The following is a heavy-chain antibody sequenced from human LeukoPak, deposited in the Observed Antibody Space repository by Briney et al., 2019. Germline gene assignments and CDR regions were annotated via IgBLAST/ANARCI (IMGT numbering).Heavy chain of an antibody. V-gene: IGHV3-30-3*01. CDR1: GFTFSNYA. J-gene: IGHJ3*01. Sequence: GRSLRLSCAASGFTFSNYAMHWVRQAPGKGLEWVAVISYDGSNKYYADSVKGRFTISRDNSKNTLYLQMNSLRAEDTAVYYCARVQSVTMVRGVHDAFDVWGQGTMVTVSS. CDR3: ARVQSVTMVRGVHDAFDV. D-gene: IGHD3-10*01. CDR2: ISYDGSNK.